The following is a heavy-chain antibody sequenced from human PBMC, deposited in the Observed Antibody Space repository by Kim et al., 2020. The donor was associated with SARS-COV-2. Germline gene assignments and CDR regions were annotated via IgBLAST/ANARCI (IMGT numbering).Heavy chain of an antibody. J-gene: IGHJ4*02. CDR2: TNDSGST. CDR3: ARGVPGY. V-gene: IGHV4-34*01. Sequence: SETLSLTCAVYGGSFSGYQWSWIRQSPGKGLEWIGQTNDSGSTNYNPSLKSRVTISVDTSKNQFSLKLTSVTAADTAVYYCARGVPGYWGQGTLVTVSS. CDR1: GGSFSGYQ.